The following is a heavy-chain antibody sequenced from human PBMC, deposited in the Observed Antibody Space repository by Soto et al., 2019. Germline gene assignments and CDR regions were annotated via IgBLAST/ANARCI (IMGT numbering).Heavy chain of an antibody. V-gene: IGHV1-18*04. J-gene: IGHJ6*02. D-gene: IGHD2-2*02. Sequence: ASVKVSCKASGYTFTSYGISWVRQAPGQGLEWMGWISAYNGNTNYAQKLQGRVTMTTDTSTSTAYMELRSLRSDDTAVYYCARDPRPAAILYYYYGMDVWGQGTTVTVSS. CDR1: GYTFTSYG. CDR3: ARDPRPAAILYYYYGMDV. CDR2: ISAYNGNT.